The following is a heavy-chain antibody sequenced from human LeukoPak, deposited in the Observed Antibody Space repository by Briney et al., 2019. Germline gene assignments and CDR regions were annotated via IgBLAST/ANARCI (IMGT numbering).Heavy chain of an antibody. CDR2: IYTSGST. CDR3: ARTTAGSGQAFDS. Sequence: PSETLSLTCTVSGGSISSYDWSWIRQPAGKALEWIGRIYTSGSTIYNPSLQSRLTMSLDTSKNQFSLRLRSLTAADTAVYYCARTTAGSGQAFDSWGQGTLVTVSS. CDR1: GGSISSYD. V-gene: IGHV4-4*07. D-gene: IGHD3-10*01. J-gene: IGHJ4*02.